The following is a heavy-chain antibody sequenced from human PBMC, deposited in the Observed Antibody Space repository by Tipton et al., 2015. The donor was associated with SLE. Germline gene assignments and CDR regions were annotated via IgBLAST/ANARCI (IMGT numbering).Heavy chain of an antibody. Sequence: QLVQSGAEVKKPGASVKVSCKASGYNITNYDINWVRQAPGQGLEWMGWISTKNGDTKYAQRFQGRVRMTTDTSTSTSYMALRSPTSDDTAIYYCARECSGTGCLDYWGQGTLVTVSS. CDR3: ARECSGTGCLDY. CDR2: ISTKNGDT. CDR1: GYNITNYD. V-gene: IGHV1-18*01. D-gene: IGHD3-10*02. J-gene: IGHJ4*02.